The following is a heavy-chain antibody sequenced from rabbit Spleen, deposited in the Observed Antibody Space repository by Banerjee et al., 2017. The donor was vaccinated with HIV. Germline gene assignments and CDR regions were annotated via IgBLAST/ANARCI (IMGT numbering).Heavy chain of an antibody. D-gene: IGHD1-1*01. CDR2: INAVTGKA. CDR1: GVSFSDKDV. J-gene: IGHJ4*01. Sequence: QEQLEESGGGLVKPEGSLTLTCKASGVSFSDKDVMCWVRQAPGKGLEWIACINAVTGKAVYASWAKGRFTFSKTSSTTVTLQMTGLTAADTATYFCARDLPGVIGWNFNLWGPGTLVTVS. CDR3: ARDLPGVIGWNFNL. V-gene: IGHV1S45*01.